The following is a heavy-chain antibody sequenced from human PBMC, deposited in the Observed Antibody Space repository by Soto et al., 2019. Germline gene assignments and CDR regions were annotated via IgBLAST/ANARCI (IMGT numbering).Heavy chain of an antibody. D-gene: IGHD3-9*01. V-gene: IGHV2-5*02. CDR3: AQSYYDILTGYWAPILV. J-gene: IGHJ4*02. Sequence: SGPTLVNPTQTLTLTCTFSGFSLSTSGVGVGWIRQPPGKDLEWLALIYWDDDKRYSPSLKSRLTITKDTSKNQVVLTMTNMDPVDTATYYCAQSYYDILTGYWAPILVWGQGTLVTVSS. CDR2: IYWDDDK. CDR1: GFSLSTSGVG.